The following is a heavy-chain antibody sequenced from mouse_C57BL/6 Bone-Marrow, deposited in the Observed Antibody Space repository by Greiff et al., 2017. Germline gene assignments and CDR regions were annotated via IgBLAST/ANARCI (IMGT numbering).Heavy chain of an antibody. CDR1: GFSLTSYA. V-gene: IGHV2-9-1*01. CDR3: ARIYSNYGFYYAMDY. J-gene: IGHJ4*01. Sequence: VKLVESGPGLVAPSQSLSITCTVSGFSLTSYAISWVRQPPGKGLEWLGVIWTGGGTNYNSALKSRLSISKDNSKSQVFLKMNSLQTDDTARYYCARIYSNYGFYYAMDYWGQGTSVTVSS. D-gene: IGHD2-5*01. CDR2: IWTGGGT.